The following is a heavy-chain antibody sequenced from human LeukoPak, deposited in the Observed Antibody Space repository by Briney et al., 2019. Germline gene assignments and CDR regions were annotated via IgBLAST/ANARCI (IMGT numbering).Heavy chain of an antibody. CDR2: ISSNSRYI. CDR3: ARVAEAAAFDS. CDR1: GFTFSTYS. D-gene: IGHD6-13*01. Sequence: GGSLRLSCAASGFTFSTYSMNWVRQAPGKGLEWVSSISSNSRYIYYADSMRGRFTISRDNAKNSLYLQLNSLKPEDTAVHYCARVAEAAAFDSWGQGTLVTVSS. J-gene: IGHJ4*02. V-gene: IGHV3-21*06.